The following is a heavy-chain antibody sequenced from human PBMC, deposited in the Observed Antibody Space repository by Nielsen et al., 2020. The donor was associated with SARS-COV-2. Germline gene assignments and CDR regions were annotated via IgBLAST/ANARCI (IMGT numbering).Heavy chain of an antibody. CDR3: ARAFDWCIDY. CDR2: INPILGIT. J-gene: IGHJ4*02. CDR1: GYSFTTYA. Sequence: SVKVSCKSSGYSFTTYAMNWVRRAPGQGLEWMGRINPILGITDYSEKFEGRVTITADKSTTTAYMELSSLRAEDTAVYYCARAFDWCIDYWGQGTLVTVSS. V-gene: IGHV1-69*04. D-gene: IGHD3-9*01.